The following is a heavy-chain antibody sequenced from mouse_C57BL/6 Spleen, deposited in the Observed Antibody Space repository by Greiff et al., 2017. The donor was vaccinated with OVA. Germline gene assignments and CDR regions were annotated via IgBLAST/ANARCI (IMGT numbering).Heavy chain of an antibody. V-gene: IGHV1-82*01. CDR3: AVYYDYGEGFAY. D-gene: IGHD2-4*01. CDR1: GYAFSSSW. CDR2: IYPGDGDT. J-gene: IGHJ3*01. Sequence: QVQLQQSGPELVKPGASVKISCKASGYAFSSSWMNWVKQRPGKGLEWIGRIYPGDGDTNYNGKFKGKATLTADKSSSTAYMQLSSLTSEDSAVYFCAVYYDYGEGFAYWGQGTLVTVSA.